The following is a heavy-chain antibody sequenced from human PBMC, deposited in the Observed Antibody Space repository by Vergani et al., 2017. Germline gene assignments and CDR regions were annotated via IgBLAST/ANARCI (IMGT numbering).Heavy chain of an antibody. D-gene: IGHD2-2*01. Sequence: QVQLVQSGAEVKKPGASVKVSCKASGYTFTSYGISWVRQAPGQGLEWMGWISAYNGNTNYAQKLQGRVTMTTDTSTSTAYMELRSLRSDDTAVYYCARYCSSTSCYFWGQDYYYYGMDVWGQGTTVTVSS. CDR3: ARYCSSTSCYFWGQDYYYYGMDV. CDR1: GYTFTSYG. V-gene: IGHV1-18*01. CDR2: ISAYNGNT. J-gene: IGHJ6*02.